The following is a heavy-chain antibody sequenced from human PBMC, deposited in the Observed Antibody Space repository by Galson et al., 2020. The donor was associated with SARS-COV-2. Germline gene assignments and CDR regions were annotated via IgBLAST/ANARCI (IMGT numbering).Heavy chain of an antibody. CDR2: INPNSGGT. D-gene: IGHD3-9*01. CDR1: GYTFTGYY. Sequence: ASVKVSCKASGYTFTGYYMHWWRQAPGHGLEWMGGINPNSGGTNYAQKFQGWVTMTRDTSTSTAYMGLSRLRSDDTAVYYCARGGETYYDFLTGYYYYYYGMDVWGQGTTVTVSS. J-gene: IGHJ6*02. CDR3: ARGGETYYDFLTGYYYYYYGMDV. V-gene: IGHV1-2*04.